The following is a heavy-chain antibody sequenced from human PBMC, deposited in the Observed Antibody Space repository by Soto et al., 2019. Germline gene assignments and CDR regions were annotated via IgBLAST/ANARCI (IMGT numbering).Heavy chain of an antibody. CDR3: ARDLTVAAIGVGVDF. CDR1: GFTFSTYA. J-gene: IGHJ4*02. D-gene: IGHD6-19*01. Sequence: QVQLVESGGGVVQPGRSLRLSCAASGFTFSTYAMHWVRQAPGKGLEWVADIWYDGSKKNYAASVKGRFTISRDNSKYTLSLQMNSLRAEDPAVCYCARDLTVAAIGVGVDFWGQGTLVTVSS. V-gene: IGHV3-33*08. CDR2: IWYDGSKK.